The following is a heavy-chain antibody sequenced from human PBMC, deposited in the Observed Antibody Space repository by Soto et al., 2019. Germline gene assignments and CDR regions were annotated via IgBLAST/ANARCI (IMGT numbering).Heavy chain of an antibody. CDR1: GGTFSSYT. CDR2: IIPILGTA. Sequence: SVKVSCKASGGTFSSYTISWVRQAPGQRLEWMGRIIPILGTANYAQKFQGRVTITADESTSTAYMELSSLRSEDTAVYYCARDPVVVVAAKRGGYYYGMDVWGQGTTVTVSS. J-gene: IGHJ6*02. D-gene: IGHD2-15*01. CDR3: ARDPVVVVAAKRGGYYYGMDV. V-gene: IGHV1-69*08.